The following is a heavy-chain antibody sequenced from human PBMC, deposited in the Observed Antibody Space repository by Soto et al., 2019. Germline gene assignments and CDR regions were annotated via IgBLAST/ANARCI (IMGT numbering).Heavy chain of an antibody. J-gene: IGHJ6*02. CDR3: AVLGDPSYYYYGMDV. CDR2: IIPIFGTA. D-gene: IGHD3-16*01. V-gene: IGHV1-69*13. Sequence: VKVSCKASRGTFRSYAISWVRQAPEQGLEWMGGIIPIFGTANYAQKFQGRVTITADESTSTAYMELSSLRSEDTAVYYCAVLGDPSYYYYGMDVWGQGTTGTVSS. CDR1: RGTFRSYA.